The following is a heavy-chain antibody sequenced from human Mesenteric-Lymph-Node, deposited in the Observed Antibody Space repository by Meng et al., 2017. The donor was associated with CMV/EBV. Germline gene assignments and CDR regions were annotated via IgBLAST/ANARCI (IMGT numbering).Heavy chain of an antibody. CDR2: IYSGGSVT. CDR1: GFSFSTYA. J-gene: IGHJ3*02. V-gene: IGHV3-23*03. CDR3: AKDTSYDSSGYPDAFDI. Sequence: GESLKISCAASGFSFSTYAMSWVRQAPGKGLEWVSVIYSGGSVTYNADSVEGRFTISRDNSKSTLYLQMNSLRAGDTAVYFCAKDTSYDSSGYPDAFDIWGQGTMVTVSS. D-gene: IGHD3-22*01.